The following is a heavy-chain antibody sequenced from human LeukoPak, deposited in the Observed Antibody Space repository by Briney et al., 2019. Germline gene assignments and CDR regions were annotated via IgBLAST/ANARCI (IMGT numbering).Heavy chain of an antibody. CDR1: GFSFSSYG. CDR2: IRYDGSNE. CDR3: ARDRVVAFGAFDI. D-gene: IGHD3-22*01. J-gene: IGHJ3*02. Sequence: GGSLRLSCAASGFSFSSYGMHCVRQAPGKGLEWVAFIRYDGSNEYYADSVKGRFTISRDNSKDTLYLQMNSLRVEDTAVYYCARDRVVAFGAFDIWGQGTMVTVSS. V-gene: IGHV3-30*02.